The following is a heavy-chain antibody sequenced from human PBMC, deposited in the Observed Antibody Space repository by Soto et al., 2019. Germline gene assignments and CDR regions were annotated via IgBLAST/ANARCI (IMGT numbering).Heavy chain of an antibody. Sequence: SETLSLTCTVSGDSISSHYWSWIRQHPGKGLEWIGYMYYSGYIYYNPSLKSRVTISVDTSKNQFSLKLSSVTAADTAVYFCARDRGSGSSYPYYYYAMDVWGQGTTVTSP. J-gene: IGHJ6*02. D-gene: IGHD3-10*01. CDR3: ARDRGSGSSYPYYYYAMDV. CDR2: MYYSGYI. CDR1: GDSISSHY. V-gene: IGHV4-59*11.